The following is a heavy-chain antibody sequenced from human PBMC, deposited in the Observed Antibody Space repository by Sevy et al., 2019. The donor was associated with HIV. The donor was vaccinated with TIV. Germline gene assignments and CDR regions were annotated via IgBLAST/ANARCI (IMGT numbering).Heavy chain of an antibody. CDR1: GFTFSSYW. V-gene: IGHV3-74*01. J-gene: IGHJ6*02. Sequence: GGYLRLSCAASGFTFSSYWMHWVRQAPGKGLVCVSRINSDGSGTSYADSVKGRFTISRDNAKNTLYLQMNSLRAEDTAVYYCARDFWSAQRGMDVWGQGTTVTVSS. CDR3: ARDFWSAQRGMDV. D-gene: IGHD3-3*01. CDR2: INSDGSGT.